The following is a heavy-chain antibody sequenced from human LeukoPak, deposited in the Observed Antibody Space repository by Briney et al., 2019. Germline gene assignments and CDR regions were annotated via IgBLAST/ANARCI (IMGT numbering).Heavy chain of an antibody. CDR2: ISAYNGNT. CDR3: AREIRKTSYYYDSSGYEY. D-gene: IGHD3-22*01. CDR1: GYTFTSYG. Sequence: GASVKVSSKASGYTFTSYGISWVRQAPGQGLEWMGWISAYNGNTNYAQKLQGRVTMTTDTSTSTAYMELRSLRSDDTAVYYCAREIRKTSYYYDSSGYEYWGQGTLVTVSS. V-gene: IGHV1-18*01. J-gene: IGHJ4*02.